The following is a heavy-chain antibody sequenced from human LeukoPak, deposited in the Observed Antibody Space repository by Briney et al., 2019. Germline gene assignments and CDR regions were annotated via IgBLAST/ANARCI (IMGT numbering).Heavy chain of an antibody. CDR3: ARDLPYSSSWESIDY. D-gene: IGHD6-13*01. J-gene: IGHJ4*02. CDR1: GYTFTSYY. CDR2: INPSGGST. Sequence: ASVKVSCKASGYTFTSYYMHWVRQAPGQGLEWMGIINPSGGSTSYAQKFQGRVTITADESTSTAYKELSSLRSDDTAVYYCARDLPYSSSWESIDYWGQGTLVTVSS. V-gene: IGHV1-46*01.